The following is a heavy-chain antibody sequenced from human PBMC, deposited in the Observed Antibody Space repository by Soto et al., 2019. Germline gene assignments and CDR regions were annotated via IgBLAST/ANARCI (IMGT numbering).Heavy chain of an antibody. CDR1: GYTFTSYA. Sequence: QVQLVQSGAEVKKPGASVKVSCKASGYTFTSYAMHWVRQAPGQRLEGMGWINAGNGNTKYSQKFQGRVTITRDTSASTAYMEPSSLRSGDTAVHYCARVVGLYNWFDPWGQGTLVTVSS. V-gene: IGHV1-3*01. CDR3: ARVVGLYNWFDP. J-gene: IGHJ5*02. CDR2: INAGNGNT. D-gene: IGHD2-15*01.